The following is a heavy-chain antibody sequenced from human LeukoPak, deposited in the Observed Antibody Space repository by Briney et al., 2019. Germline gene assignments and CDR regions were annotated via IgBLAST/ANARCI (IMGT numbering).Heavy chain of an antibody. J-gene: IGHJ6*03. V-gene: IGHV3-73*01. Sequence: GGSLRLSCAASGFTFSGSAMHWVRQASGKGLERVGRIRSKANSYATAYAASVKGRFTISRDDSKNTAYLQMNSLKTEDTAVYYCTSFWRHYCGGDCPPSRYYYYYMDVWGKGTTVTVSS. CDR2: IRSKANSYAT. D-gene: IGHD2-21*02. CDR1: GFTFSGSA. CDR3: TSFWRHYCGGDCPPSRYYYYYMDV.